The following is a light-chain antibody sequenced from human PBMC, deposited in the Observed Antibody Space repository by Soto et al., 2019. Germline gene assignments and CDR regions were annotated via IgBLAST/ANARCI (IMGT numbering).Light chain of an antibody. V-gene: IGLV2-14*03. Sequence: QSALTQPAAVSGSPGQLITISCTGTSSDFSVYNYVSWFQQHPGKAPKLIIFDVSNRPSGISNRFSGSKSGNTASLTISGLQAEDEGDYYCASHTFYNTWVFGGGTKLTVL. CDR1: SSDFSVYNY. CDR3: ASHTFYNTWV. J-gene: IGLJ3*02. CDR2: DVS.